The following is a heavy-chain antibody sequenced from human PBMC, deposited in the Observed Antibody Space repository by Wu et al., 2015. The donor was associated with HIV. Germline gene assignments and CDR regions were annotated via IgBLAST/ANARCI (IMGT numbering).Heavy chain of an antibody. CDR1: GGTFSNYA. V-gene: IGHV1-69*13. J-gene: IGHJ4*02. CDR3: ARDLGAVAGTSPYYFDY. Sequence: QVQLVQSGAEVKRPGSSVRVSCKASGGTFSNYAVSWVRQAPGQGIQWMGRIIPLFRKANYAQKFQGRVTITADESTSTVYMDANNLRSEDTAFYYCARDLGAVAGTSPYYFDYWGQGTLVTVSS. CDR2: IIPLFRKA. D-gene: IGHD6-19*01.